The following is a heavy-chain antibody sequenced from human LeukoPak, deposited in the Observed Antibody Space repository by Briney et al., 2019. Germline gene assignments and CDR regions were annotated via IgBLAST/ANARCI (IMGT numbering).Heavy chain of an antibody. V-gene: IGHV1-18*01. CDR2: ISTYNGNT. CDR3: ARDPTTQTFDY. J-gene: IGHJ4*02. CDR1: VYTFTSYV. Sequence: ASVKVSCKASVYTFTSYVISWVRQAPGQGLDWMGWISTYNGNTNYAQKLQGRVTMTTDTSTTTAYMELRSLTSDDTAVYYCARDPTTQTFDYWGQGTLVTVSS. D-gene: IGHD4-11*01.